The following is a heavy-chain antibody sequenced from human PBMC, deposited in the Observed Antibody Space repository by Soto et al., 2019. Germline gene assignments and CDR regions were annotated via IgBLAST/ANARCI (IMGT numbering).Heavy chain of an antibody. CDR2: IWYDGSIK. V-gene: IGHV3-33*01. J-gene: IGHJ3*02. CDR3: ARIYGDYVGGAFDI. CDR1: GFTFSSYG. Sequence: QVQLVESGGGVVQPGRSLRLSCAASGFTFSSYGMHWVRQAPGKGLEWVAVIWYDGSIKYYADSVKGRFTISRDNSKNTLYLQMNSLRAEDTAVYYCARIYGDYVGGAFDIWGQGTMVTVSS. D-gene: IGHD4-17*01.